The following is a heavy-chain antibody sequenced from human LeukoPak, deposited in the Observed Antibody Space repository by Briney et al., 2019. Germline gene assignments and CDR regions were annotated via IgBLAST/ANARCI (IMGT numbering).Heavy chain of an antibody. D-gene: IGHD2-15*01. CDR2: ISNSGST. Sequence: PSETLSLTCTVSGGSISSSSQYWGWIRQPPGQGLEWIGSISNSGSTYYNPSLKSRVTISVDTYNNQFSLKLSSVTAADTAVYYCARAGCSGGNCYLQYNWFDPWGQGTLVIVSS. CDR3: ARAGCSGGNCYLQYNWFDP. V-gene: IGHV4-39*07. CDR1: GGSISSSSQY. J-gene: IGHJ5*02.